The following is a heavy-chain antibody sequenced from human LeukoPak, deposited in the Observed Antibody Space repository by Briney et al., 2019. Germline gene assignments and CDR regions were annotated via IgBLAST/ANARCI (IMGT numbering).Heavy chain of an antibody. CDR2: IKNDGSEK. J-gene: IGHJ4*02. CDR1: GFTFSSYW. D-gene: IGHD3-9*01. V-gene: IGHV3-7*04. Sequence: GGSLRLSCAASGFTFSSYWMSWVRQAPGKGLEWVATIKNDGSEKNYVDSLKGRFTISRDNAKNSLYLQMSGLRAEDTAVYFCATADWFSFDFWGQGTLVTVSS. CDR3: ATADWFSFDF.